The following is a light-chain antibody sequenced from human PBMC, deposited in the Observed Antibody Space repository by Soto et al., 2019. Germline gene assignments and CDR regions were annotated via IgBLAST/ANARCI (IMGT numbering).Light chain of an antibody. CDR2: GAS. V-gene: IGKV3-20*01. CDR3: QQYGSSPYT. J-gene: IGKJ2*01. CDR1: QSFSSSY. Sequence: EIVLTQSPGTLSLSPGEGATLSCRASQSFSSSYLAWYQRKPGQAPRLLIYGASSRATGIPDRFSGSGSGTDFTLTVSRLEPEDFAVYYCQQYGSSPYTFGQGTKLEMK.